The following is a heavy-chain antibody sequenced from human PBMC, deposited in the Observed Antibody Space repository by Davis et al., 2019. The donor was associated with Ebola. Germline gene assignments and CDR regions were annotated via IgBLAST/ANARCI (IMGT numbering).Heavy chain of an antibody. V-gene: IGHV7-4-1*02. Sequence: ASVKVSCKASGYTFTSYAMNWVRQAPGQGLEWMGWINTNTGNSTYAQGFTGRFVFSLDTSVSTAYLQISSLKAEDTAVYYCACGYSSSWSTFDYWGQGTLVTVSS. J-gene: IGHJ4*02. CDR2: INTNTGNS. D-gene: IGHD6-13*01. CDR1: GYTFTSYA. CDR3: ACGYSSSWSTFDY.